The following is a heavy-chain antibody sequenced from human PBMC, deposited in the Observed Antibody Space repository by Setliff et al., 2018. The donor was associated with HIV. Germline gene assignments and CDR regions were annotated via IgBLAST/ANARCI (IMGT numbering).Heavy chain of an antibody. CDR2: IYETGYT. V-gene: IGHV4-38-2*02. D-gene: IGHD3-16*02. Sequence: SETLSLTCTVSGYSFSSDYYWGWIRQSPGKGLEWFGSIYETGYTYYNQSLKSRVIISLDTSKNHLSLKLRSVTAADPAVYYCARESLTLGELSSNPDASDIWGQGTMVTVSS. CDR3: ARESLTLGELSSNPDASDI. CDR1: GYSFSSDYY. J-gene: IGHJ3*02.